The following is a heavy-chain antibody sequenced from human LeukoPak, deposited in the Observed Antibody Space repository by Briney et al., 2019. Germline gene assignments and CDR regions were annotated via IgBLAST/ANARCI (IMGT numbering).Heavy chain of an antibody. D-gene: IGHD3-10*01. CDR1: GGSMNQYY. CDR2: IYSTGTT. CDR3: ARDSGTTGEVKFDP. J-gene: IGHJ5*02. V-gene: IGHV4-4*07. Sequence: SETLSLTCTVSGGSMNQYYWSWIRQPAGKGLEWIGRIYSTGTTYYKPSLKSRVTISVDTSKNQFSLKLNSVTAADTAVYYCARDSGTTGEVKFDPWGQGTLVTVSS.